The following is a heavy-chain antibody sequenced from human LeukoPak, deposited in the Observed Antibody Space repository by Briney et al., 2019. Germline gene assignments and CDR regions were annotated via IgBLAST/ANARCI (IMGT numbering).Heavy chain of an antibody. J-gene: IGHJ5*02. Sequence: GASVKVSCKASGYTFTSYDINWVRQATGQGLEWMGWMNPNSGNTGYAQKFQGRVTMTRNTSISTAYMELSSLRSEDMAVYYCARETRYCTNGVCYVWFDPWGQGTLVTVSS. V-gene: IGHV1-8*01. D-gene: IGHD2-8*01. CDR1: GYTFTSYD. CDR3: ARETRYCTNGVCYVWFDP. CDR2: MNPNSGNT.